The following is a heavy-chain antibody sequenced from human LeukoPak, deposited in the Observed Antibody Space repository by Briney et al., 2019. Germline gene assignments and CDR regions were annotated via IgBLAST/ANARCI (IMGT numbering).Heavy chain of an antibody. D-gene: IGHD6-19*01. CDR1: GYTFTSYG. V-gene: IGHV1-18*01. Sequence: ASVKVSCKASGYTFTSYGISWVRQAPGQGLEWMGWISAYNGNTNNAQKLQGRVTMTTDTSTSTAYMELRSLRSDDTAVYYCARDDPFPVAGTIDYWGQGTLVTVSS. J-gene: IGHJ4*02. CDR3: ARDDPFPVAGTIDY. CDR2: ISAYNGNT.